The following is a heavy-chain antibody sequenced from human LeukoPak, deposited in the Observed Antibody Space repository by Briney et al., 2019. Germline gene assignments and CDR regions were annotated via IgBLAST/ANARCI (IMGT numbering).Heavy chain of an antibody. CDR1: GGSISSSSYF. J-gene: IGHJ4*02. D-gene: IGHD5-24*01. CDR3: ARLWKDGPQTFDY. CDR2: IYYSGST. Sequence: SETLSLTCTVSGGSISSSSYFWGWIRQPPEKGLEWIGSIYYSGSTYYNPSLKSRVTISVDTSKNQFSLRLSSVTAADTAVYYCARLWKDGPQTFDYWGQGTLLTVSS. V-gene: IGHV4-39*01.